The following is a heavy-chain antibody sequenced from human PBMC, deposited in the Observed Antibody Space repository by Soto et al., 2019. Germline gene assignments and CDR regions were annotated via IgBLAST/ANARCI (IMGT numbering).Heavy chain of an antibody. Sequence: GGSLRLSCTGSGFSFGDYAMSWFRQAPGKGLEWLGFIRSKAYGGTTEYAASIKGRFTIPRDDSKSIAYLQMNSLKIEDTAVYYCARGGPGGYDSSGYSDAFDIWGQGTMVTVSS. CDR1: GFSFGDYA. CDR3: ARGGPGGYDSSGYSDAFDI. D-gene: IGHD3-22*01. J-gene: IGHJ3*02. CDR2: IRSKAYGGTT. V-gene: IGHV3-49*03.